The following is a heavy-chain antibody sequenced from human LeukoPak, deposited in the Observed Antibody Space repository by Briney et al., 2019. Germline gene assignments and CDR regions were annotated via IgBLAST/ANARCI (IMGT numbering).Heavy chain of an antibody. D-gene: IGHD3-9*01. J-gene: IGHJ6*02. CDR3: ARDRTIPYLQYYGMDV. CDR1: GFTFSSYA. Sequence: GGSLRLSCAASGFTFSSYAMHWVRQAPGKGLEWVAVISYDGSNKYYADSVKGRFTISRDNSKNTLFLQMNSLRAEDTAVYYCARDRTIPYLQYYGMDVWGQGTTVTVSS. V-gene: IGHV3-30-3*01. CDR2: ISYDGSNK.